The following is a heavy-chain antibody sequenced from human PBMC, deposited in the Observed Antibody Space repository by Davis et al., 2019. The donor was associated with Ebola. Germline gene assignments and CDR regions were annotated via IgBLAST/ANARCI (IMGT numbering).Heavy chain of an antibody. CDR3: ARGGGYGGYGMDV. D-gene: IGHD6-25*01. CDR2: INHSGRT. V-gene: IGHV4-34*01. J-gene: IGHJ6*02. Sequence: MPSETLSLTFAVHGVSFSGYYWHWIRQPPGKGLAWMGEINHSGRTNYNPSLKSRVTMSVDTSKNQFSLRVRSVTAADTAVYYCARGGGYGGYGMDVWGQGTTVTVSS. CDR1: GVSFSGYY.